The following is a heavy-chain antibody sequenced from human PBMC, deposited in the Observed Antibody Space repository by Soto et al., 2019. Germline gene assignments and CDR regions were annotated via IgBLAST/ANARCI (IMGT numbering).Heavy chain of an antibody. CDR3: ASYGSGSYYGLGAYFDY. V-gene: IGHV5-10-1*03. J-gene: IGHJ4*02. Sequence: EVQLVQSGAEVKKPGESLRISCKGSGYSFTSYWISWVRQMPGKGLEWMGRIDPSDSYTNYSPSFQGHVTISADKSISTAYLQWSSLKASDTAMYYCASYGSGSYYGLGAYFDYWGQGTLVTVSS. CDR2: IDPSDSYT. D-gene: IGHD3-10*01. CDR1: GYSFTSYW.